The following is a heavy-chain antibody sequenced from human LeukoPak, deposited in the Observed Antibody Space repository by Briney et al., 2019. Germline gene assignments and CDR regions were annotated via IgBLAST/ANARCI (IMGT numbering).Heavy chain of an antibody. V-gene: IGHV3-30*18. CDR2: ISYDGSNK. J-gene: IGHJ4*02. D-gene: IGHD3-10*01. Sequence: PGRSLRLSCAASGFTFSSYGMHWVRQAPGKGLEWVAVISYDGSNKYYADSVKGRFTISRDNSKNTLYLQMNSLRAEDTAVYYCAKDLTYYYGSGSYYTSIPFDYWGQGTLVTVSS. CDR3: AKDLTYYYGSGSYYTSIPFDY. CDR1: GFTFSSYG.